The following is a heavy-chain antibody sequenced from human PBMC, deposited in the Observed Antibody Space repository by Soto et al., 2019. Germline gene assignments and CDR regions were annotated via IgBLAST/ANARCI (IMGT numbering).Heavy chain of an antibody. D-gene: IGHD1-1*01. V-gene: IGHV2-5*02. J-gene: IGHJ4*02. CDR1: GFSLSTSAVG. Sequence: QITLKESGPTLVKPTQTLTLTCTFSGFSLSTSAVGVGWIRQPPGKALEWLTLIYWDDDKRYSPSLKSRLTITKDNSKKQVVLTMTNMDPVDTARYYCAHLRQLFFDYWGQGTLVTVSS. CDR2: IYWDDDK. CDR3: AHLRQLFFDY.